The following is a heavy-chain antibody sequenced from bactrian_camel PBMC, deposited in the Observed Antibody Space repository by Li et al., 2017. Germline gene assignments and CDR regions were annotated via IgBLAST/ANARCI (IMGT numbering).Heavy chain of an antibody. V-gene: IGHV3S53*01. J-gene: IGHJ6*01. D-gene: IGHD6*01. CDR1: GGDTAYYC. CDR3: AAHWGGSCFNAGFAY. Sequence: HVQLVESGGGSVQAGASLRLSCAASGGDTAYYCMGWFRQAPGMSRELVASIDAAGKIVYADPVKGRFTISRDNARNTLYLQMNSLKPEDTAIYYCAAHWGGSCFNAGFAYWGQGTQVTVS. CDR2: IDAAGKI.